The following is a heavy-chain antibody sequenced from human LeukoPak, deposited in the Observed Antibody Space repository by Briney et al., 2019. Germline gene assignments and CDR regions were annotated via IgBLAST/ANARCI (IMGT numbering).Heavy chain of an antibody. D-gene: IGHD3-22*01. V-gene: IGHV1-2*06. CDR1: GYTFTGYY. CDR2: INPNSGGT. Sequence: ASVKVSCKASGYTFTGYYMHWVRQAPGQGLEWMGRINPNSGGTNYAQKFQGRVTMTRDTSISTAYMELSRLRSDDTAVYYCASAYDSTGYYYNYWGQGTLVTVSS. CDR3: ASAYDSTGYYYNY. J-gene: IGHJ4*02.